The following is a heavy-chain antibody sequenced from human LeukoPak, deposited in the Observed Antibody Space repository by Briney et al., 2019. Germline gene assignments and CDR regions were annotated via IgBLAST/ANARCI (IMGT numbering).Heavy chain of an antibody. CDR2: INPNSGGT. D-gene: IGHD6-19*01. J-gene: IGHJ4*02. CDR3: ARSGTAYSSGWWVY. Sequence: GASVKVSCKASGYTFTGYYMHWVRQAPGQGLEWMGWINPNSGGTNYAQKFQGRVTMTTDTSTSTAYMELRSLRSDDTAVYYCARSGTAYSSGWWVYWGQGTLVTVSS. V-gene: IGHV1-2*02. CDR1: GYTFTGYY.